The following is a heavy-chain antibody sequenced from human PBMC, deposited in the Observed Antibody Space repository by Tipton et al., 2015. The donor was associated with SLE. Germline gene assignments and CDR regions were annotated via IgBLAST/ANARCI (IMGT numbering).Heavy chain of an antibody. J-gene: IGHJ4*02. V-gene: IGHV3-30-3*01. CDR1: GFTFSSYA. D-gene: IGHD3-10*01. Sequence: QVQLVQSGGGVVQPGRSLRLSCAASGFTFSSYAMHWVRQAPGKGLEWVAVISYDGSNKYYADSVKGRFTISRDNSKNTLYLQMNSLRAEDTAVYYCARGANVVRGVLDYWGQGTLVTVSS. CDR3: ARGANVVRGVLDY. CDR2: ISYDGSNK.